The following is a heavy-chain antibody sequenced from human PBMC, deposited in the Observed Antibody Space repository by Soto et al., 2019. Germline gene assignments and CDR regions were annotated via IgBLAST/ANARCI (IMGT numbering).Heavy chain of an antibody. CDR1: GGSISSYY. CDR3: ARALYDFWSGYWRTGWFDP. Sequence: PSETLSLTCTVSGGSISSYYWSWIRQPPGKGLEWIGYIYYSGSTNYNPSLKSRVTISVDPSKNPFSLKLSSVTPADTAVYYWARALYDFWSGYWRTGWFDPGAQGTLVTVSP. CDR2: IYYSGST. V-gene: IGHV4-59*01. D-gene: IGHD3-3*01. J-gene: IGHJ5*02.